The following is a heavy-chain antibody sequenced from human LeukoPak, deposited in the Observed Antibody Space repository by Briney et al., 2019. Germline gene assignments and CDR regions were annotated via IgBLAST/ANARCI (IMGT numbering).Heavy chain of an antibody. V-gene: IGHV3-74*01. CDR1: GCRFSVGSLW. J-gene: IGHJ3*02. CDR3: ASVAGGYSHFVDVFYI. CDR2: INGAGSTT. D-gene: IGHD3-22*01. Sequence: GGSLRDPSVHSGCRFSVGSLWMRWVRQAPGEGLVWVSRINGAGSTTSYADSVKGRFTISRDNAQNTLYLQMNSLRAEDTAVYLCASVAGGYSHFVDVFYICGQGTMVTVSS.